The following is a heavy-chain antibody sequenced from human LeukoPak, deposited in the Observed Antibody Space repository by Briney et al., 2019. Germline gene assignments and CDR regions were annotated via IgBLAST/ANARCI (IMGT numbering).Heavy chain of an antibody. D-gene: IGHD3-9*01. V-gene: IGHV1-69*13. Sequence: SVKVSCKAPGGTFSSYAISWVRQAPGHGLEWMGGIIPIFGTANYPQKFQARVTITAGEFPSTAYMELSSLRSEGTAVYYCARDGHTGATIFHWFDPWRQGTLVSVSS. CDR1: GGTFSSYA. CDR2: IIPIFGTA. J-gene: IGHJ5*02. CDR3: ARDGHTGATIFHWFDP.